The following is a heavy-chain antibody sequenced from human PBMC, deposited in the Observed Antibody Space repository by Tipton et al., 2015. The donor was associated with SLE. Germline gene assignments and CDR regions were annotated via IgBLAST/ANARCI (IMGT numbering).Heavy chain of an antibody. CDR1: GGAFRGYY. CDR2: INHSGST. CDR3: ARGLYEDEPGY. Sequence: TLSLTCAVYGGAFRGYYCSWVRQPPGEGGGGVGEINHSGSTNYNPSLKSRVTISVDTSKNQFSLKLTSLTAADTAVYYCARGLYEDEPGYWGQGTLVTVSS. V-gene: IGHV4-34*01. D-gene: IGHD5/OR15-5a*01. J-gene: IGHJ4*02.